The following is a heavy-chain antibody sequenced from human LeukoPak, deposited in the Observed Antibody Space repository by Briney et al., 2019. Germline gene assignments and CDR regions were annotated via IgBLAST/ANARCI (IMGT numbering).Heavy chain of an antibody. CDR3: ARGRPGKSSNWFDP. J-gene: IGHJ5*02. CDR2: IDHNGST. V-gene: IGHV4-34*01. CDR1: GGSFSGYY. D-gene: IGHD3-10*01. Sequence: SETLSLTCAVYGGSFSGYYWSWIRQPPGKGLEWTGEIDHNGSTNYNPSLLSRVTISVDTSKNQLSLKITSVTAADTAVYYCARGRPGKSSNWFDPWGQGTLVTVSS.